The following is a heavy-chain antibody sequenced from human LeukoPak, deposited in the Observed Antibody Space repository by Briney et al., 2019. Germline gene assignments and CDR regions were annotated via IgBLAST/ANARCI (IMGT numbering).Heavy chain of an antibody. CDR1: GGSISSDY. Sequence: PSKTLSLTCTVSGGSISSDYWSWIRQPAGKGLEWIGRIYTSGTTNYHPSLKSRVTLSVDTSKNQFSLKLTSVTAADTAVYYCARGTPGRRGLDPWGQGTLVTV. J-gene: IGHJ5*02. D-gene: IGHD1-14*01. CDR3: ARGTPGRRGLDP. V-gene: IGHV4-4*07. CDR2: IYTSGTT.